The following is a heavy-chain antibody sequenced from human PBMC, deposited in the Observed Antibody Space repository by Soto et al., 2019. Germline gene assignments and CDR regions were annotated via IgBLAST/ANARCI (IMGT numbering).Heavy chain of an antibody. CDR2: ISWNSGSI. V-gene: IGHV3-9*01. Sequence: EVQLVESGGGLVQPGRSLRLSCAASGFTFDDYAMHWVRQAPGKGLEWVSGISWNSGSIGYADSVKGRFTISRDNAKNSLYLQMNSLRAEDTALYYCAKEPRAEYSISWYYFDYWGQGTLVTVSS. J-gene: IGHJ4*02. D-gene: IGHD6-13*01. CDR1: GFTFDDYA. CDR3: AKEPRAEYSISWYYFDY.